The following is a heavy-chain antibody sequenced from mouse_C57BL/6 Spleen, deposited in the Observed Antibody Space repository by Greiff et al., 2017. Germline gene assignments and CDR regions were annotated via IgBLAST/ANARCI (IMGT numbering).Heavy chain of an antibody. D-gene: IGHD2-4*01. CDR1: GYTFTSYW. J-gene: IGHJ4*01. Sequence: QVQLQQSGAELAKPGASVKLSCKASGYTFTSYWMHWVKQRPGQGLEWIGYINPSSGYTKYNQKFKDKATLTADKSSSTAYMQLSSLTYEDSAVYYCARLPYDYDGAMGYWGQGASVTVSS. V-gene: IGHV1-7*01. CDR2: INPSSGYT. CDR3: ARLPYDYDGAMGY.